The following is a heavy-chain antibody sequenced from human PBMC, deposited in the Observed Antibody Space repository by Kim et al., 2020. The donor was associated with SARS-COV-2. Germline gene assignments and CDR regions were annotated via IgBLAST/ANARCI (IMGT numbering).Heavy chain of an antibody. J-gene: IGHJ1*01. CDR3: AASRGAYYYGSSGYLEH. V-gene: IGHV3-9*01. CDR1: GFTFDDYA. Sequence: GGSLRLSCAASGFTFDDYAMHWVRQAPGKGLEWVSGISWNSGSIGYADSVKGRFTISRDNAKNSLYLQMNSLRAEDTALYYCAASRGAYYYGSSGYLEHWGQGTLVTVSS. CDR2: ISWNSGSI. D-gene: IGHD3-10*01.